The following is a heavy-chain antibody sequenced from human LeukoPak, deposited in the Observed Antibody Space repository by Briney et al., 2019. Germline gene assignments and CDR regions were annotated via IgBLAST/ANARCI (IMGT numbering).Heavy chain of an antibody. J-gene: IGHJ4*02. V-gene: IGHV3-7*01. CDR2: IWPDGSTK. CDR3: ARLFGSVTTYDY. D-gene: IGHD3-3*01. Sequence: GRSLRLSCATSGFTFSSHWMSWVRQAPGKGLEWVASIWPDGSTKYYVDSVKGRFTISRDNAKSSLYLQMSSLRGEDTAVYYCARLFGSVTTYDYWGQGTLVAVSS. CDR1: GFTFSSHW.